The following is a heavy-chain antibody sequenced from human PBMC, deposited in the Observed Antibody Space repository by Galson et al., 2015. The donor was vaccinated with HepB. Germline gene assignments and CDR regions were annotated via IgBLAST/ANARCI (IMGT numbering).Heavy chain of an antibody. Sequence: SVKVSCKASGYTFTSYAMHWVRQAPGQRLEWMGWINAGNGNTKYSQKFQGRVTITRDTSASTAYMERSSLRSEDTAVYYCARDRGSGSYFDYWGQGTLVTVSS. J-gene: IGHJ4*02. D-gene: IGHD1-26*01. CDR3: ARDRGSGSYFDY. CDR1: GYTFTSYA. CDR2: INAGNGNT. V-gene: IGHV1-3*01.